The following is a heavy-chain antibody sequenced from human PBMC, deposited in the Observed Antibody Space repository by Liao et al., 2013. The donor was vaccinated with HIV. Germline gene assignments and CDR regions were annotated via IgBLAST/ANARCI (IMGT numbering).Heavy chain of an antibody. D-gene: IGHD2-15*01. CDR3: ARSMLLRPNWFDP. J-gene: IGHJ5*02. V-gene: IGHV4-4*07. CDR2: IYTSGST. Sequence: QVQLQESGSGLVKPSETLSLTCTVSGGSIRSYYWSWIRQPPGKGLEWIGRIYTSGSTNYNPSLKSRVTISVDTSKNQFSLKLSSVTAADTAVYYCARSMLLRPNWFDPWGQGTLVTVSS. CDR1: GGSIRSYY.